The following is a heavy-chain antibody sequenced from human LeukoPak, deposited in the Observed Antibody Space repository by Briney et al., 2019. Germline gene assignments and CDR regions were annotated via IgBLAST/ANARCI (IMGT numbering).Heavy chain of an antibody. J-gene: IGHJ4*02. Sequence: GGSLTLSCAASGFTFSSYGMHWVRQAPGKGLEWVAVISYDGSNKYYADSVKGRFTISRDNSKNTLYLQMNSLRAEDTAVYYCANIAVAGTGLDFDYWGQGTLVTVSS. CDR1: GFTFSSYG. CDR2: ISYDGSNK. V-gene: IGHV3-30*18. D-gene: IGHD6-19*01. CDR3: ANIAVAGTGLDFDY.